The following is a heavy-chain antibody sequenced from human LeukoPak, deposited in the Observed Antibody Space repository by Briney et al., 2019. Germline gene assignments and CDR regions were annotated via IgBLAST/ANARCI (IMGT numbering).Heavy chain of an antibody. CDR2: ISSSSYYI. Sequence: GGSLRLPCAASGFSFITVTMNWVRQAPGKGLEWVSSISSSSYYIYYADSVKGRFTISRDNAKNSLYLQMNSLSAEDTAVYYCARDPSSSSAFDYWGQGTLVTVSS. D-gene: IGHD6-6*01. V-gene: IGHV3-21*01. CDR1: GFSFITVT. CDR3: ARDPSSSSAFDY. J-gene: IGHJ4*02.